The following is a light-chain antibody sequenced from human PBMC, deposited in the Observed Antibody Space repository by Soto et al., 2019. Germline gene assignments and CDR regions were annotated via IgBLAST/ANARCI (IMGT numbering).Light chain of an antibody. J-gene: IGLJ2*01. CDR2: DVS. Sequence: ALTQPVSVSGSPGQSITISCTGTSSDVGGYNYVSWYQQHPGKAPKLMIYDVSNRPSGVSNRFSGSKSGNTASLTISGLQAEDEADYYCSSYTSSSTLVFGGGTKLTVL. CDR1: SSDVGGYNY. CDR3: SSYTSSSTLV. V-gene: IGLV2-14*01.